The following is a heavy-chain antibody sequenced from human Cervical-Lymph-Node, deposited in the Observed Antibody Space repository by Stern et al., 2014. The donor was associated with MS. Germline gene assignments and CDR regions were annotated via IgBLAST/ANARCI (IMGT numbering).Heavy chain of an antibody. V-gene: IGHV1-2*06. Sequence: QVQLVHSGAEVKKPGASVKVSCKASGYRFSTFYLHWLRQAPGQELQWIVRIDPGIGATNSSQTFQGRLTMTRDRSITTAYLELSGLRSDDTAVYYCARIYCSGDECYHSFDTWGQGTLVTVSS. D-gene: IGHD3-16*02. J-gene: IGHJ4*02. CDR3: ARIYCSGDECYHSFDT. CDR1: GYRFSTFY. CDR2: IDPGIGAT.